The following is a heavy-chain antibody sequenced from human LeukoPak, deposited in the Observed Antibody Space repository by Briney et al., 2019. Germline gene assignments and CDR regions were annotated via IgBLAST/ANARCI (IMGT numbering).Heavy chain of an antibody. CDR3: ARDIEGATTFDY. V-gene: IGHV3-21*01. D-gene: IGHD1-26*01. Sequence: PGGSLRLSCAASGFTFSSYSMNWVRQAPGKGLEWVSSISSSSSYIYYADSVKGRFTISRDNAKNSLYLQMNSLRAEDTAVYYCARDIEGATTFDYWGQGTLVTVSS. CDR2: ISSSSSYI. J-gene: IGHJ4*02. CDR1: GFTFSSYS.